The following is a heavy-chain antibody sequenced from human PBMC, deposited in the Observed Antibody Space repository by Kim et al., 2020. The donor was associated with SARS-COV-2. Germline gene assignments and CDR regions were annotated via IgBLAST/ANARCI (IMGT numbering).Heavy chain of an antibody. CDR3: TTETHWLEMATHFDY. Sequence: APVKGRFTISRDDSKNTLYLQMNSLKTEDTAVYYRTTETHWLEMATHFDYWGQGTLVTVSS. V-gene: IGHV3-15*01. J-gene: IGHJ4*02. D-gene: IGHD5-12*01.